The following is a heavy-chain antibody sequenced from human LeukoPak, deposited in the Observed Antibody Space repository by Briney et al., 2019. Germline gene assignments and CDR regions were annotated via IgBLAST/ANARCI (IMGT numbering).Heavy chain of an antibody. CDR1: GVSISSGGYP. Sequence: KSSETLSLTCAVSGVSISSGGYPWIWMPPPQGKGLESVVYIYHGGTTYYNSSINSGITISVVRSKKQFSMKLGSVAAADTAVYYCGSAPANSYYYYYGMDVWGQGTTVTVSS. CDR2: IYHGGTT. D-gene: IGHD6-25*01. V-gene: IGHV4-30-2*01. J-gene: IGHJ6*02. CDR3: GSAPANSYYYYYGMDV.